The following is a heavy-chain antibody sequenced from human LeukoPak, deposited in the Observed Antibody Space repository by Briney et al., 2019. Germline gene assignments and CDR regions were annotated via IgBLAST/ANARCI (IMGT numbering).Heavy chain of an antibody. CDR1: GGSISSSSYY. D-gene: IGHD5-18*01. V-gene: IGHV4-39*07. Sequence: PSETLSLTCTVSGGSISSSSYYWGWIRQPPGKGLEWIGSIYYSGSTYYNPSLKSRVTISVDTSKIQFSLKLSSVTAADTAVYYCARDIYSFGYQLIGLGAFDIWGQGTMVTVSS. J-gene: IGHJ3*02. CDR3: ARDIYSFGYQLIGLGAFDI. CDR2: IYYSGST.